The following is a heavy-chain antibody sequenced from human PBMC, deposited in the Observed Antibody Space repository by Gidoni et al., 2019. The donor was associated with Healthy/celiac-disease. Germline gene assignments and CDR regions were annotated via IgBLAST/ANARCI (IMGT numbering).Heavy chain of an antibody. CDR2: ISSSSSYI. CDR1: GFTFSSSS. CDR3: ARDGYYGSGSYYGHFDY. V-gene: IGHV3-21*01. D-gene: IGHD3-10*01. J-gene: IGHJ4*02. Sequence: EVQLVVSGGGLVKPGGSLRLSCAASGFTFSSSSMNWVRQAPGKGLEWVSSISSSSSYIYYADSVKGRFTISRDNAKNSLYLQMNSLRAEDTAVYYCARDGYYGSGSYYGHFDYWGQGTLVTVSS.